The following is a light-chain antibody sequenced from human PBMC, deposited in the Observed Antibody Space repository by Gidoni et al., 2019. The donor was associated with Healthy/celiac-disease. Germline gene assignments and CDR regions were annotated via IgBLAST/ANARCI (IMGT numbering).Light chain of an antibody. Sequence: SYELTPPPSVSVSPGQTARITCSGDALPQQYAYWYQQKPGQAPVLVIYKDSERPSGIPERFSGSSSGTTVTLTISGVQAEDEADYYCQSADSSGTYKVFGTGTKVTVL. CDR2: KDS. V-gene: IGLV3-25*02. CDR1: ALPQQY. J-gene: IGLJ1*01. CDR3: QSADSSGTYKV.